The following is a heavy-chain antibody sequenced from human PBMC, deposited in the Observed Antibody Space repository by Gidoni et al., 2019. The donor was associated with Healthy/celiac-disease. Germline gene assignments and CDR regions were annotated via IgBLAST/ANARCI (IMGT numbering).Heavy chain of an antibody. D-gene: IGHD6-13*01. CDR1: GGSISSYY. CDR3: ARVQSSSDAFDI. V-gene: IGHV4-59*01. CDR2: TYYSGST. J-gene: IGHJ3*02. Sequence: QVQLQESCPGLVKPSETLFFTFTVFGGSISSYYWRWIRHPPGKGLEWIVYTYYSGSTNYNPSLRSRVTISVDTSKNQFSLKLSSVTAADTAVYYCARVQSSSDAFDIWGQGTMVTVSS.